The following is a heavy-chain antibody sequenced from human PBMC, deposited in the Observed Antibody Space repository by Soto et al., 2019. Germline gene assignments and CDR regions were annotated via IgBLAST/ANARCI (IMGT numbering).Heavy chain of an antibody. D-gene: IGHD6-13*01. CDR1: GGSFSGYY. CDR2: INHSGST. J-gene: IGHJ5*02. V-gene: IGHV4-34*01. Sequence: SETLSLTCAVYGGSFSGYYWSWIRQPPGKGLEWIGEINHSGSTNYNPSLKSRVTISVDTSKNQFSLKLSSVTAADTAVYYCARLIAAARFDPWGQGTLVTVSS. CDR3: ARLIAAARFDP.